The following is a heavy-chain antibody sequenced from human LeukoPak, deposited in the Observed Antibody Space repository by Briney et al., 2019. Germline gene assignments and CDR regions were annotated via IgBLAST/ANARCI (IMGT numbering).Heavy chain of an antibody. V-gene: IGHV4-38-2*01. J-gene: IGHJ3*02. CDR3: ARSDASGSDAFDI. Sequence: GSLRLSCAASGFTFSDYYMSWIRQAPGKGLEWVGSIYYSGSTYYNPSLKSRVTISVDTSKNQFSLKLSSVTAADTAVYYCARSDASGSDAFDIWGQGTMVTVSS. CDR1: GFTFSDYY. CDR2: IYYSGST. D-gene: IGHD6-25*01.